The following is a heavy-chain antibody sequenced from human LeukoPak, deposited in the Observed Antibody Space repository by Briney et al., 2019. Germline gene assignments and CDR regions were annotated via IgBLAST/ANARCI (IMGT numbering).Heavy chain of an antibody. V-gene: IGHV3-23*01. D-gene: IGHD4-17*01. Sequence: PGGSLRLSCVASGLAFRNYAMTWARQAPGKGLEWVSVIRGSGGDIRYADSVKGRFTISRDNSANTLYLQMNSLRAEDTAVYYCGKDPNGDYIGAFDFWGQGTMVTVSS. CDR3: GKDPNGDYIGAFDF. J-gene: IGHJ3*01. CDR1: GLAFRNYA. CDR2: IRGSGGDI.